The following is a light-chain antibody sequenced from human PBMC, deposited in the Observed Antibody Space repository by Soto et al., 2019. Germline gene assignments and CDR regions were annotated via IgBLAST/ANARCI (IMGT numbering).Light chain of an antibody. V-gene: IGLV2-8*01. CDR3: SSYAGSNNFV. CDR2: EVT. Sequence: QSVLTQPPSASGFPGQSVTISCTGTSSDVGYYDYVSWYQQHPGKAPKLVIYEVTKRPSGVPDRVSASKSGNTASLTVSGLRAEDVADYYCSSYAGSNNFVFGSGTKLTVL. J-gene: IGLJ1*01. CDR1: SSDVGYYDY.